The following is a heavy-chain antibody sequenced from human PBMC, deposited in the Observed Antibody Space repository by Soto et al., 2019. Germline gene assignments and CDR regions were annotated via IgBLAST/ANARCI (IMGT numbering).Heavy chain of an antibody. J-gene: IGHJ4*02. Sequence: ETLRLSCAASGFSFSSLAMSWVRQAPGKGLEWVSSISGRGVDTLYADSVKGRFTISRDNSRNTLYLQVNSLRAEDTAVYYCAKDQTDVTLFGYWGQGPLVTVSS. CDR3: AKDQTDVTLFGY. CDR2: ISGRGVDT. V-gene: IGHV3-23*01. D-gene: IGHD2-21*02. CDR1: GFSFSSLA.